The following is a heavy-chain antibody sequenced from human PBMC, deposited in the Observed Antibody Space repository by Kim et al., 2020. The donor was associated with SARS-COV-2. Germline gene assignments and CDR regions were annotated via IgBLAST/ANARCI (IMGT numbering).Heavy chain of an antibody. J-gene: IGHJ6*02. CDR2: ISSSGSTI. CDR3: ARVEGRIQLWPTHYYYGMDV. D-gene: IGHD5-18*01. V-gene: IGHV3-11*01. CDR1: GFTFSDYY. Sequence: GGSLRLSCAASGFTFSDYYMSWIRQAPGKGLEWVSYISSSGSTIYYADSVKGRFTISRDNAKNSLYLQMNSLRAEDTAVYYCARVEGRIQLWPTHYYYGMDVWGQGTTVTVSS.